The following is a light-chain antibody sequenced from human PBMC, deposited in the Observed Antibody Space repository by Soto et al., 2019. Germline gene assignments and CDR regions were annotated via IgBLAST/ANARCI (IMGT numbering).Light chain of an antibody. V-gene: IGKV3-15*01. J-gene: IGKJ2*01. CDR1: QSVGND. CDR3: HHYSNWPPYT. CDR2: DTS. Sequence: ITQSSTTMTLSPGNRSTLPCRASQSVGNDLAWYQQKPGQAPRLLIYDTSTRATGVPTRFSGSRSGAEFTPTINSLQSEDFAVYYCHHYSNWPPYTFGQGTRLEIK.